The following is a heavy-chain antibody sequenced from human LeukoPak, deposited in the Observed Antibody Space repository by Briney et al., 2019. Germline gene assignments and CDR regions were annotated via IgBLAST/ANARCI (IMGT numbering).Heavy chain of an antibody. J-gene: IGHJ4*02. CDR3: ASQEMATTPVFDY. V-gene: IGHV4-39*01. CDR1: GGSSSSSTYY. Sequence: SETLSLTCTVSGGSSSSSTYYWGWIRQPPGKGLEWIGSIYYSGSTYYNPSLKSRVTISVDTSKNQFSLKLSSVTAADTAVYYCASQEMATTPVFDYWGQGTPVTVSS. CDR2: IYYSGST. D-gene: IGHD5-24*01.